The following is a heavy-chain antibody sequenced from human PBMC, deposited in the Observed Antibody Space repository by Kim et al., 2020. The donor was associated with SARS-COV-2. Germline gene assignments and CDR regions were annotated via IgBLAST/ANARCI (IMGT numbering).Heavy chain of an antibody. D-gene: IGHD2-15*01. CDR3: ARAATNVVVVAATVVAFGI. V-gene: IGHV4-31*03. CDR2: IYYSGST. Sequence: SETLSLTCTVSGGSISSGGYYWSWIRQHPGKGLEWIGYIYYSGSTYYNPSLKSRVTISVDTSKNQFSLKLSSVTAADTAVYYCARAATNVVVVAATVVAFGIWGQGTMVTVSS. J-gene: IGHJ3*02. CDR1: GGSISSGGYY.